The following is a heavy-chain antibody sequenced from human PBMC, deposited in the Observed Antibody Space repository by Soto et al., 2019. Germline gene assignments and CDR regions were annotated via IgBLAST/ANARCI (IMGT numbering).Heavy chain of an antibody. J-gene: IGHJ4*02. Sequence: SGPTLVNPTQTLTLTCTFSGFSLSTSGMCVSWIRQPPGKALEWLALIDGDDDKYYSTSLKTTLTISKDTSKNQVVLTMTNMDPVDTATYYCARSLYSSSWYYFDYWGQGTLVTVSS. CDR3: ARSLYSSSWYYFDY. D-gene: IGHD6-13*01. CDR1: GFSLSTSGMC. V-gene: IGHV2-70*01. CDR2: IDGDDDK.